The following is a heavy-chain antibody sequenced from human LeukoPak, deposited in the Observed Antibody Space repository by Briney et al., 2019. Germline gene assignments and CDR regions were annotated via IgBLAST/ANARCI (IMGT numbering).Heavy chain of an antibody. V-gene: IGHV4-34*01. CDR1: GGSFSGYY. CDR2: INHSGST. Sequence: SETLSLTCAVYGGSFSGYYWSWIRQPPGKGLEWIGEINHSGSTNYNPSLKSRVTISVDTFKNQFSLKLSSVTAADTAVYYCARGRLRRIFDYWGQGTLVTVSS. CDR3: ARGRLRRIFDY. J-gene: IGHJ4*02. D-gene: IGHD4-17*01.